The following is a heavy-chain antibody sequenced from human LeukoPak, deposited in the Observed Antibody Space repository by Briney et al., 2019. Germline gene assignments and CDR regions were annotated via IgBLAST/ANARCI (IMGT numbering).Heavy chain of an antibody. D-gene: IGHD3-10*01. J-gene: IGHJ6*03. CDR1: GFTFSSDW. CDR3: AAGGDYYYHMDV. CDR2: ISSSSTTI. V-gene: IGHV3-48*04. Sequence: GGSLRLSCAASGFTFSSDWMSWVRQAPGKGLEWVSYISSSSTTIYYADSVKGRFTISRDNAKNSVYLQMNSLRAEDTAVYHCAAGGDYYYHMDVWGKGTTVTVSS.